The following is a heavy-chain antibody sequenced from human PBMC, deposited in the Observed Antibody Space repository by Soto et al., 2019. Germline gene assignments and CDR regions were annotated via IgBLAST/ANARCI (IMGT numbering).Heavy chain of an antibody. Sequence: SETLSLTCTVSGTSISSYYWSWIRQPPGKGLEWIANIHYSGTTNYNPSLASRVTLSVDTSKNQCSLKVTSVTAADRAMYFCARYNSYAIDYWGRGTLVTVSS. D-gene: IGHD2-8*01. CDR1: GTSISSYY. CDR2: IHYSGTT. CDR3: ARYNSYAIDY. V-gene: IGHV4-59*01. J-gene: IGHJ4*02.